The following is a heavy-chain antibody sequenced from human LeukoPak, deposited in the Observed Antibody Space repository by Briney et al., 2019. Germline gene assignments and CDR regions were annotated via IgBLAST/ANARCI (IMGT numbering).Heavy chain of an antibody. Sequence: GASVKVSCKASGYTFTSYGISWVRQAPGQGLEWMGWISAYNGNTNYAQKLQGRVTMTTDTSTSTAYMELRSLRSDDTAVYYCARALLWLRSTADNWFDPWGQGTLVTVSS. CDR3: ARALLWLRSTADNWFDP. J-gene: IGHJ5*02. V-gene: IGHV1-18*01. CDR2: ISAYNGNT. CDR1: GYTFTSYG. D-gene: IGHD5-18*01.